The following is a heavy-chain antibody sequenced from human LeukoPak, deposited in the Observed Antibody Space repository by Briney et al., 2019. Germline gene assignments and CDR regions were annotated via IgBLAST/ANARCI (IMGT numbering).Heavy chain of an antibody. CDR3: ARDRDGSGKGFDP. V-gene: IGHV4-30-2*01. D-gene: IGHD3-10*01. CDR1: GGSISSGGYS. Sequence: SETLSLTCAVSGGSISSGGYSWSWIRQPPGKGLEWIGYIYHSGSTYYNPSLKSRVTISVDRSKNQFSLKLSSVTAADTAVHYCARDRDGSGKGFDPWGQGTLVTVSS. CDR2: IYHSGST. J-gene: IGHJ5*02.